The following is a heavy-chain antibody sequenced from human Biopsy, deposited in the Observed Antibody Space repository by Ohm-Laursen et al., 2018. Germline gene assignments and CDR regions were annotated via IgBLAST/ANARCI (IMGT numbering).Heavy chain of an antibody. CDR3: ARDLAVAGPGVYYFDS. J-gene: IGHJ4*02. CDR2: IYSGGSP. Sequence: GSLRLSCSASGLSVSANYINWVRQAPGRGLEWVSGIYSGGSPHYVDSVRGRFTISRDSSMNTVYLQMKSLRDEDTAVYYCARDLAVAGPGVYYFDSWGQGTPVTVSS. CDR1: GLSVSANY. V-gene: IGHV3-66*01. D-gene: IGHD6-19*01.